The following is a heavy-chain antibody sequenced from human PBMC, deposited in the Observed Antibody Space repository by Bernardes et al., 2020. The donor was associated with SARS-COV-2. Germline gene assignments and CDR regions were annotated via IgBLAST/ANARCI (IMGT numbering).Heavy chain of an antibody. CDR2: IRSKAYGGTT. V-gene: IGHV3-49*04. Sequence: GGSLRLSCTASGFTFGDYAMSWVRQAPGKGLEWVGFIRSKAYGGTTEYAASVKGRFTISRDDSKSIAYLQMNSLKTEDTAVYYCTREAPDYGDYGVYWYFDLWGRGTLVTVSS. D-gene: IGHD4-17*01. J-gene: IGHJ2*01. CDR1: GFTFGDYA. CDR3: TREAPDYGDYGVYWYFDL.